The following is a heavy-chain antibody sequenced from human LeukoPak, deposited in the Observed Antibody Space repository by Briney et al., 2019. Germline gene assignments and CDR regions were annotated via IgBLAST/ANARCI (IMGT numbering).Heavy chain of an antibody. V-gene: IGHV3-30*04. CDR2: LLYDGSHE. CDR1: GFTFSFYS. CDR3: AKEGRWLDY. D-gene: IGHD4-23*01. Sequence: GRSLRLSCAASGFTFSFYSMHWVRQAPGKGLEWVAELLYDGSHEFYADFVKGRFTISRDNSKNTLYLQINSLRAEDTAVYYCAKEGRWLDYWGQGTLVTVSS. J-gene: IGHJ4*02.